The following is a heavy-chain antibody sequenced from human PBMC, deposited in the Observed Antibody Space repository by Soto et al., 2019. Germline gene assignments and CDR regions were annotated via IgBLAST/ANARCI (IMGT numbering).Heavy chain of an antibody. CDR2: ISSSSSTI. D-gene: IGHD3-22*01. CDR1: GFTFSSYS. Sequence: PGGSLRLSCAASGFTFSSYSMNWVRQAPGKGLEWVSYISSSSSTIYYADSVKGRFTISRDNAKNSLYLQMNSLRDEDTAVYYCARDANSYYYDSSNSGDYWGQGTLVTVSS. V-gene: IGHV3-48*02. J-gene: IGHJ4*02. CDR3: ARDANSYYYDSSNSGDY.